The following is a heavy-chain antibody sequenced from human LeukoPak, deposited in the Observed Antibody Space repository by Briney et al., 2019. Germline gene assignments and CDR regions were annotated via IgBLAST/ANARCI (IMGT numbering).Heavy chain of an antibody. CDR1: GFSFSSYW. CDR2: IKQDGSQK. J-gene: IGHJ4*02. V-gene: IGHV3-7*03. CDR3: VRALGTGSY. Sequence: GGSLRLSCAASGFSFSSYWMSWVRQAPGKGLEWVANIKQDGSQKYYVDSVKGRITISRDNAKNSLYLQMNSLRVEDTAVYYCVRALGTGSYWGQGTLVTVSP. D-gene: IGHD3-9*01.